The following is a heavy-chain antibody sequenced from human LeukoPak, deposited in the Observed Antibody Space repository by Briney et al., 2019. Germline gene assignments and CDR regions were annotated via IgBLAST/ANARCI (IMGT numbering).Heavy chain of an antibody. D-gene: IGHD2-15*01. CDR3: ARGPCRGRSCYSFDY. Sequence: ASLKVSCKASGYTFTNSHMHWVRQAPGQGLEWMAIIKPSGDSTTYAQNFQGRVAVTRDTSTSTVYMEMSSLRSEDTAVYYCARGPCRGRSCYSFDYWGQGTLVTVSS. CDR1: GYTFTNSH. CDR2: IKPSGDST. V-gene: IGHV1-46*01. J-gene: IGHJ4*02.